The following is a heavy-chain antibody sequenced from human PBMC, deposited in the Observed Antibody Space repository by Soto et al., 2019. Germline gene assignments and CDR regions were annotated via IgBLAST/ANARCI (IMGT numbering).Heavy chain of an antibody. D-gene: IGHD2-2*02. CDR1: GFTFSSYS. Sequence: EVQLVESGGGMVKPGGSLRLSFAATGFTFSSYSMNWVRQAPGKGLEWVSSISNSSNYIYNEDSVKSRFTISRDNAKNSLYLLMSSLRAEDTAVYYCARCSSNSWYTDSRDYYYGMAGWGQEPTVTVSS. CDR3: ARCSSNSWYTDSRDYYYGMAG. J-gene: IGHJ6*02. CDR2: ISNSSNYI. V-gene: IGHV3-21*01.